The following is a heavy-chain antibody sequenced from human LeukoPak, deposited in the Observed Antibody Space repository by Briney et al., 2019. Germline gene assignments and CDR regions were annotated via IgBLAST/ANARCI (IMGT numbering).Heavy chain of an antibody. J-gene: IGHJ4*02. CDR1: NDSISSGDYY. D-gene: IGHD3-10*01. Sequence: SETLSLTCTVSNDSISSGDYYWNWLRQPPGKGLEWIGYIFHRGGTSYNPSLKSRVTISVDTSKNQFSLRLSSVTAAGTAVYYCARDNTSGSPDYWGQGTLVTVSS. CDR2: IFHRGGT. CDR3: ARDNTSGSPDY. V-gene: IGHV4-30-4*01.